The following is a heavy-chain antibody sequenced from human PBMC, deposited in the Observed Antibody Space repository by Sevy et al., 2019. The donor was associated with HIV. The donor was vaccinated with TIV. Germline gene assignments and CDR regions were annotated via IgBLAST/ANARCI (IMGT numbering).Heavy chain of an antibody. CDR1: GFGLNGNA. Sequence: GGSLRLSCAASGFGLNGNAMSWVRQAPGKGLEWVAAIHGGDDTTHYGDSVKGRFTISRDNSKNTLYLQMNSLRAEDTAVYYCAKVHAPSITIFGVVTGGVDYWGQGTLVTVSS. CDR3: AKVHAPSITIFGVVTGGVDY. J-gene: IGHJ4*02. D-gene: IGHD3-3*01. CDR2: IHGGDDTT. V-gene: IGHV3-23*01.